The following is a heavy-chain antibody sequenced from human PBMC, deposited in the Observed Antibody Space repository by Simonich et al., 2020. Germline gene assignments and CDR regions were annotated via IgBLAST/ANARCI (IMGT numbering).Heavy chain of an antibody. D-gene: IGHD2-21*01. J-gene: IGHJ3*02. CDR3: ARNGLVGILKAFDI. CDR2: INPNRGGT. V-gene: IGHV1-2*02. CDR1: GYTFTGYY. Sequence: QVQLVQSGAEVKKPGASVKVSCKASGYTFTGYYMHWVRQAPGQGLEGMGWINPNRGGTNYAQKLQGRVTMTRDTSISTAYMELSRLRSDDTAVYYCARNGLVGILKAFDIWGQGTMVTVSS.